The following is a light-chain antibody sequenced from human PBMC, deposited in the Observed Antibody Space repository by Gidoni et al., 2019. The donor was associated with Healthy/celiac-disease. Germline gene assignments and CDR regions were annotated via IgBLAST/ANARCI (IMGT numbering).Light chain of an antibody. V-gene: IGKV1-39*01. CDR3: QQSYSTPPFT. Sequence: DIQMPQSLSSLSASVGDRVTITCRASQRISSYLNWYQQKPGKAPKLLLYAASSLQSGVPSRFSGSGSGTDFTLTISSLQPEDFATYYCQQSYSTPPFTFGPGTKVDIK. J-gene: IGKJ3*01. CDR1: QRISSY. CDR2: AAS.